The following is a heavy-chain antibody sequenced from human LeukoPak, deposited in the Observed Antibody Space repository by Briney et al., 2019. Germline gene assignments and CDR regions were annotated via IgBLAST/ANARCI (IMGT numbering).Heavy chain of an antibody. CDR3: ARSSRGDAINFDY. D-gene: IGHD2-21*02. J-gene: IGHJ4*02. V-gene: IGHV3-74*01. CDR2: LISDGSST. CDR1: GFTFSSYW. Sequence: GGSLRLSCAASGFTFSSYWMHWVRQAPGKGLVWVSRLISDGSSTSYADSVKGRFTISRDNAKNTLYLQMNSLRAEDTAVYYCARSSRGDAINFDYWGQGTLVTVSS.